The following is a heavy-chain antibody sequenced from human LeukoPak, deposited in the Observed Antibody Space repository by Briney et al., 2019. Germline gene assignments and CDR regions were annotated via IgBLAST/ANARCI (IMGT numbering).Heavy chain of an antibody. CDR1: GGSFSGYY. J-gene: IGHJ4*02. Sequence: PSETLSLTCAVYGGSFSGYYWSWIRQPPGKGLEWIGEINHSGSTNYNPSLKSRVTISVDTSKNQFSLKLSSVTAADTAVYYCARGLGDYDYYFDYWGQGTLVTVSS. CDR2: INHSGST. D-gene: IGHD5-12*01. CDR3: ARGLGDYDYYFDY. V-gene: IGHV4-34*01.